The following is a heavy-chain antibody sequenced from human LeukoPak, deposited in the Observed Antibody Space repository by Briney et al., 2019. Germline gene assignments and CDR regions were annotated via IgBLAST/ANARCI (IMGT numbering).Heavy chain of an antibody. J-gene: IGHJ4*02. D-gene: IGHD3-3*01. V-gene: IGHV3-7*01. CDR1: GFSFSSYW. CDR2: IKQDGSEK. CDR3: ARESNDFWSGRRIDY. Sequence: PGGSLRLSCAASGFSFSSYWMSWVRQAPGKGLEWVANIKQDGSEKYHVDSVKGRFTISRDNAKNSLYLQMNSLRAEDTAVYYCARESNDFWSGRRIDYWGQGTLVAVSS.